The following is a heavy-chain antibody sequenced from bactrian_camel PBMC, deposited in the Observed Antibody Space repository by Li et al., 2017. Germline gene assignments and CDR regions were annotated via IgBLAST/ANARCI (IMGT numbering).Heavy chain of an antibody. CDR2: LASDGST. CDR3: AAKKYGGTWRQGGSYVY. V-gene: IGHV3S53*01. D-gene: IGHD5*01. CDR1: GYTYSSRC. Sequence: HVQLVESGGGSVQAGGSLRLSCAASGYTYSSRCMAWFRQAPGKEREGVAVLASDGSTRAADSVKGRFTISQDHAKNTLYLQMNSLKPEDTAMYYCAAKKYGGTWRQGGSYVYWGQGTQVTVS. J-gene: IGHJ4*01.